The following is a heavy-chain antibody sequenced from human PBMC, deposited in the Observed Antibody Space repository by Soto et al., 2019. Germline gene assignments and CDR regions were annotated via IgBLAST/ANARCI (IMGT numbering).Heavy chain of an antibody. V-gene: IGHV3-30-3*01. D-gene: IGHD3-3*01. CDR2: ISYDGSNK. CDR3: ARSYDFWSGYYPFDY. J-gene: IGHJ4*02. CDR1: GFTFSSYA. Sequence: GGSLRLSCAASGFTFSSYAMHWVRQAPGKGLEWVAVISYDGSNKYYADSVKGRFTIPRDNSKNTLYLQMNSPRAEDTAVYYCARSYDFWSGYYPFDYWGQGTLVTVSS.